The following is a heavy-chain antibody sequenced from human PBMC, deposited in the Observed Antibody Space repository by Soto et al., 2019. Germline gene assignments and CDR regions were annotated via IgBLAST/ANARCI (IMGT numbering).Heavy chain of an antibody. Sequence: GASVKVSCKASGGTFSSYAISWVRQAPGQGLEWMGGIIPIFGTANYAQKFQGRVTITADESTCTAYMELSSLRSEDTAVYYCAREERALAYRGGDCYSMSNWFDPWGQGTLVTVSS. CDR3: AREERALAYRGGDCYSMSNWFDP. D-gene: IGHD2-21*02. CDR1: GGTFSSYA. CDR2: IIPIFGTA. V-gene: IGHV1-69*13. J-gene: IGHJ5*02.